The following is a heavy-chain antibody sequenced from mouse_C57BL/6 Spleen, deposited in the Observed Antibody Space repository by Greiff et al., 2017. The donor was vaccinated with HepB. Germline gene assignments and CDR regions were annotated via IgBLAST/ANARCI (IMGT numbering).Heavy chain of an antibody. V-gene: IGHV1-72*01. CDR2: IDPNSGGT. CDR3: ARELGPAWFAY. Sequence: VQLQQSGAELVKPGASVKLSCKASGYTFTSYWMHWVKQRPGRGLEWIGRIDPNSGGTKYNEKFKSKATLTVDKPSSTAYMQLSSLPSEDSAVYYCARELGPAWFAYWGQGTLVTVSA. D-gene: IGHD4-1*01. CDR1: GYTFTSYW. J-gene: IGHJ3*01.